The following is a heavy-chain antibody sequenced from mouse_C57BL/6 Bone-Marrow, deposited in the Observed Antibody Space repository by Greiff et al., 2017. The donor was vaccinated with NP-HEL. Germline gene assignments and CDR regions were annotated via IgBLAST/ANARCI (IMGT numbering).Heavy chain of an antibody. CDR1: GYTFTSYW. V-gene: IGHV1-5*01. CDR3: TRAFTTVVATEYFDV. Sequence: EVKVEESGTVLARPGASVKMSCKTSGYTFTSYWMHWVKQRPGQGLEWIGAIYPGNSDTSYNQKFKGKAKLTAVTSASTAYMELSSLTNEDSAVYYCTRAFTTVVATEYFDVWGTGTTVTVSS. D-gene: IGHD1-1*01. J-gene: IGHJ1*03. CDR2: IYPGNSDT.